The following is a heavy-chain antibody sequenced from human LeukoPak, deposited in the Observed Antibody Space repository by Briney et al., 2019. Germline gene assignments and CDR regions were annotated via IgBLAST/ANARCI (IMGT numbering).Heavy chain of an antibody. CDR3: ARVEGGGLVDV. J-gene: IGHJ6*02. CDR2: IYYGGST. Sequence: SETLSLTCTVSGGSISSGGYYWSWIRQHPGKGLEWIGYIYYGGSTYYNPSLKSRVTISVDTSKNQFSLKLSSVTAADTAVYYCARVEGGGLVDVWGQGTTVTVSS. CDR1: GGSISSGGYY. D-gene: IGHD3-16*01. V-gene: IGHV4-31*03.